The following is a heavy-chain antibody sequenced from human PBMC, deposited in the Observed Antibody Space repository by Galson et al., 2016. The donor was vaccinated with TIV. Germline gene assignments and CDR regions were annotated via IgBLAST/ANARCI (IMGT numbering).Heavy chain of an antibody. CDR1: GFSFSDYY. Sequence: SLRLSCAASGFSFSDYYMTWIRQAPGKGLEWVSYISHSGTTIYYADSVKGRFTISGDNAKNSLHLQINSLRAEDTAVYYCARVSVAGDYRGGDDAFDIWGLGTMVSVSS. V-gene: IGHV3-11*01. J-gene: IGHJ3*02. CDR2: ISHSGTTI. D-gene: IGHD4-17*01. CDR3: ARVSVAGDYRGGDDAFDI.